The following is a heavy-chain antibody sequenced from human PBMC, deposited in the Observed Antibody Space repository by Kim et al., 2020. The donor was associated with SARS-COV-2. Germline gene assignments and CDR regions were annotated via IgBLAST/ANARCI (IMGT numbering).Heavy chain of an antibody. Sequence: GGSLRLSCAASGFTFSSYGMHWVRQAPGKGLEWVAVISYYGSNKYYADSVKGRFTISRDNSKNTLYLQMNSLRAEDTAVYYCAKGASSSTYYYYGMDVGG. CDR2: ISYYGSNK. V-gene: IGHV3-30*18. D-gene: IGHD6-13*01. CDR3: AKGASSSTYYYYGMDV. J-gene: IGHJ6*01. CDR1: GFTFSSYG.